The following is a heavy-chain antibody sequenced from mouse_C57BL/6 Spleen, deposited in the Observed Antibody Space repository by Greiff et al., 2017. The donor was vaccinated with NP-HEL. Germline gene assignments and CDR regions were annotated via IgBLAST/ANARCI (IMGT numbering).Heavy chain of an antibody. Sequence: QVQLQQSGAELVKPGASVKMSCKASGYTFTSYWITWVKQRPGQGLEWIGDIYPGSGSTNYNEKFKSKATLTVDTSSSTAYMQLSSLTSEDSAVYYCARWAVVADYYAMDYWGQGTSVTVSS. CDR3: ARWAVVADYYAMDY. D-gene: IGHD1-1*01. CDR2: IYPGSGST. CDR1: GYTFTSYW. J-gene: IGHJ4*01. V-gene: IGHV1-55*01.